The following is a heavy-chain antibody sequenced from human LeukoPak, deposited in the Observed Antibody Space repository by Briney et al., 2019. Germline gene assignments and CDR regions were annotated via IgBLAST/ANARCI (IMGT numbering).Heavy chain of an antibody. V-gene: IGHV3-74*01. Sequence: PGGSLRLSCAASGFTFSSYWMYWVRQAPGKGLVWVSRINSDGSRTSYADSVKGRFTISRDNAKNTLYLQMNSLRAEDTAVYYCARGGDYSWEAVPWWGQGTLVTVSS. J-gene: IGHJ4*02. CDR1: GFTFSSYW. CDR3: ARGGDYSWEAVPW. D-gene: IGHD4-17*01. CDR2: INSDGSRT.